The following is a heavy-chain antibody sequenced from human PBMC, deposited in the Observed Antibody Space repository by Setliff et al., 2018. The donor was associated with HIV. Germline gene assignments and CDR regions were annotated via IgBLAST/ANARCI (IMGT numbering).Heavy chain of an antibody. V-gene: IGHV4-4*07. D-gene: IGHD2-2*01. Sequence: PEETLSLTCTVSGGSISSYYGSWIRQSAGKGLEWIGRIYSSGSTNYNPSLKSRVTMSVDTSKNQFSLRLSSVTAADTAVYYCAREVRVVLPAAASGNYYYYYMDVWGKGTTVTVSS. CDR1: GGSISSYY. CDR2: IYSSGST. CDR3: AREVRVVLPAAASGNYYYYYMDV. J-gene: IGHJ6*03.